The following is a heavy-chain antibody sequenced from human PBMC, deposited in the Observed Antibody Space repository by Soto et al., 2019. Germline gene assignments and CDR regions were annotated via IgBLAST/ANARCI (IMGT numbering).Heavy chain of an antibody. CDR1: GVTFSIYA. CDR3: AKDWGPYYYDSSGYLDY. J-gene: IGHJ4*02. CDR2: ISGSGGST. V-gene: IGHV3-23*01. D-gene: IGHD3-22*01. Sequence: PGGSLRLSCAASGVTFSIYAMSWVRQAPGKGLEWVSAISGSGGSTYYADSVKGRFTIFRDNSKNTLFLQMYSLRAEATAVYYCAKDWGPYYYDSSGYLDYWGQGTLVTVSS.